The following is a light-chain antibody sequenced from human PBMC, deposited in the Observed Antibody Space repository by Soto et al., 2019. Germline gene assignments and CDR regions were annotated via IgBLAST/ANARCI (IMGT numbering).Light chain of an antibody. V-gene: IGLV1-44*01. CDR2: SDN. CDR1: SSNIGSNT. J-gene: IGLJ2*01. CDR3: ATWDDSLNGSL. Sequence: QAVVTQPPSASGTPGQRVTISCSGSSSNIGSNTVNWYQQLPGTAPKLVIYSDNQRPSGVPDRFSGSKSGTSASLASSGRQSEDEAAYYCATWDDSLNGSLFGGGTKLTVL.